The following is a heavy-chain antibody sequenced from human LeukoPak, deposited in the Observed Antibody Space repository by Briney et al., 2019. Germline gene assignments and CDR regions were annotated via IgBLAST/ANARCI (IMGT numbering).Heavy chain of an antibody. CDR3: ARDGLAAAGNKFDY. D-gene: IGHD6-13*01. CDR2: IIPIFGTA. Sequence: SVKISCKASGGTFSSYAISWVRQAPGQGLEWMGRIIPIFGTANYAQKFQGRVTITTDESTSTAYMELSSLRSEDTAVYYCARDGLAAAGNKFDYWGQGTLVTVSS. J-gene: IGHJ4*02. V-gene: IGHV1-69*05. CDR1: GGTFSSYA.